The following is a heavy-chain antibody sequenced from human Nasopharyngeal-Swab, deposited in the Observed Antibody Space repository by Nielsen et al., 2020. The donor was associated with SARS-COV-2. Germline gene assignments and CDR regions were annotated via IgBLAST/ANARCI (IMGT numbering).Heavy chain of an antibody. J-gene: IGHJ4*02. CDR2: IYSGGSST. CDR3: AKEKGQAGYSSGWGVFFDY. CDR1: GFTFSSYA. Sequence: GESLKISCAASGFTFSSYAMSWVRQAPGKGLEWVSVIYSGGSSTYYADSVKGRFTISRDNSKNTLYLQMNSLRAEDTAVYYCAKEKGQAGYSSGWGVFFDYWGQGTLVTVSS. D-gene: IGHD6-19*01. V-gene: IGHV3-23*03.